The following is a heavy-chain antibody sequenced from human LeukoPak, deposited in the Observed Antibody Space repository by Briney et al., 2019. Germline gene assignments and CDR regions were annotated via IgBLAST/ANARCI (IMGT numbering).Heavy chain of an antibody. CDR2: INPNSGGT. V-gene: IGHV1-2*02. CDR3: ARDLRATIFGVVEDGMDV. D-gene: IGHD3-3*01. J-gene: IGHJ6*02. Sequence: ASVKVSCKASGYTFTGYYVHWVRQAPGQGLEWMGWINPNSGGTNYAQKFQGRVTMTRDTSISTAYMERSRLRSDDTAVYYCARDLRATIFGVVEDGMDVWGQGTTVTVSS. CDR1: GYTFTGYY.